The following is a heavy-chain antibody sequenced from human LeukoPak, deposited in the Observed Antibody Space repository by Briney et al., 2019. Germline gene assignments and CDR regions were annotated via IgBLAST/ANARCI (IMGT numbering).Heavy chain of an antibody. J-gene: IGHJ6*02. CDR1: GYTFTSYD. V-gene: IGHV1-8*01. D-gene: IGHD3-3*01. CDR3: ARGANIDFWSGYYTRYYYYGMDV. Sequence: ASVKVSCKASGYTFTSYDINWVRQATGQGLEWMGWMNSNSGNTGYAQKFQGRVTMTRNTSISTAYMELSSLRSEDTAVYYCARGANIDFWSGYYTRYYYYGMDVWGQGTTVTVSS. CDR2: MNSNSGNT.